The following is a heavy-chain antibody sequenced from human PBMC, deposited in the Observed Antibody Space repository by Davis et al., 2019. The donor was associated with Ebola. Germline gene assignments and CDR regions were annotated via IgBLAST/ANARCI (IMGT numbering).Heavy chain of an antibody. CDR3: ARDRYDSSGYYWSYNWFDP. D-gene: IGHD3-22*01. V-gene: IGHV1-18*04. J-gene: IGHJ5*02. CDR2: INPHNGNT. Sequence: ASVKVSCKASGYTFTSYGITWVRQAPGQGLEWMGWINPHNGNTNYAQNVQGRVTMTTDTSTSTAYMEVGILRSDDTAVYYCARDRYDSSGYYWSYNWFDPWGQGTLVTVSS. CDR1: GYTFTSYG.